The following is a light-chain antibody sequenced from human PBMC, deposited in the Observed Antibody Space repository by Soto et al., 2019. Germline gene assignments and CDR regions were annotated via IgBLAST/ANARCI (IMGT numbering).Light chain of an antibody. Sequence: DIQMTQSPSSLSASVGDRVTITCRASQRISSYLHWYQQKPGKAPKLLIYAASSLQSGVPSRFSGSGSGTDFTLTISSLQPEDVATYYCQRSVGTPLTFGGGTKVEIK. CDR1: QRISSY. CDR3: QRSVGTPLT. J-gene: IGKJ4*01. CDR2: AAS. V-gene: IGKV1-39*01.